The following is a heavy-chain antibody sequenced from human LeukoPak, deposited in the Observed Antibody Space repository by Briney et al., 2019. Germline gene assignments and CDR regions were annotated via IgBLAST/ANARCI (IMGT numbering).Heavy chain of an antibody. D-gene: IGHD6-19*01. CDR1: GFTFSSYA. V-gene: IGHV3-23*01. Sequence: PGGSLRLSCAASGFTFSSYAMSWVRQAPGKGLEWVSAISGSGGSTYYADSAKGRFTISRDNSKNTLYLQMNSLRAEDTAVYYCAKDGIAVAGPYYFDYWGQGTLVTVSS. CDR2: ISGSGGST. CDR3: AKDGIAVAGPYYFDY. J-gene: IGHJ4*02.